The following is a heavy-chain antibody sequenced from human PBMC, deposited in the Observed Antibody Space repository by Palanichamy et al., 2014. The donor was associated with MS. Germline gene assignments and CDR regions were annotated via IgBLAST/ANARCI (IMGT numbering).Heavy chain of an antibody. V-gene: IGHV3-21*01. D-gene: IGHD3-22*01. CDR2: ISSSSYI. CDR3: ARTVTYYYDSSGYSTGVYYFDY. CDR1: GFTFSSYS. Sequence: EVQLVESGGGLVKPGGSLRLSCAASGFTFSSYSVNWVRQAPGKGLEWVSSISSSSYIYYADSVKGRFTISRDNAKNSLYLQMNSLRAEDTAVYYCARTVTYYYDSSGYSTGVYYFDYWGQGTLVTVSS. J-gene: IGHJ4*02.